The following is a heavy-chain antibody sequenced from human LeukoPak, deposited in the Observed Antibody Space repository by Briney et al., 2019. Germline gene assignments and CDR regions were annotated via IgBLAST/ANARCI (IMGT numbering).Heavy chain of an antibody. Sequence: SETLSLTCTVSGGSISSGDYYWSWLRQPPGKGLEWIGYIYYSGSTYYNPSLKSRVTISVDTSKNQFSLKLSSVTAADTAVYYCARLVVGATYLDYWGQGTLVTVSS. D-gene: IGHD1-26*01. CDR1: GGSISSGDYY. CDR3: ARLVVGATYLDY. CDR2: IYYSGST. V-gene: IGHV4-30-4*01. J-gene: IGHJ4*02.